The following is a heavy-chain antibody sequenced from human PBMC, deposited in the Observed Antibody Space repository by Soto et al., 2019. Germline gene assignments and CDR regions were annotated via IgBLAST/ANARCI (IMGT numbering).Heavy chain of an antibody. CDR2: IYYSGTT. J-gene: IGHJ1*01. CDR3: ARESYYGSGANVLGY. V-gene: IGHV4-59*01. CDR1: GGSISNFY. D-gene: IGHD3-10*01. Sequence: SETLSLTCTVSGGSISNFYWSWIRQPPGKGLEWIGYIYYSGTTSYNPSLNSRVTISVDTSKNQFSLKLNSVTAADTAIYYCARESYYGSGANVLGYWGLGTLVTVSS.